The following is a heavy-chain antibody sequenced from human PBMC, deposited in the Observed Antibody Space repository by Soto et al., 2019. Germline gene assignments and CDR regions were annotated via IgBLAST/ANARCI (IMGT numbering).Heavy chain of an antibody. Sequence: SETLPLTCAVYGGSFRGYYWSWIRQPPGKELEWIGEINHSGSTNYNPSLKSRVTISVDTSKNQFSLKLSSVTAADTAVYYCARLTMVRGVISYYYGMDVWGQGTTVTVSS. D-gene: IGHD3-10*01. V-gene: IGHV4-34*01. J-gene: IGHJ6*02. CDR3: ARLTMVRGVISYYYGMDV. CDR1: GGSFRGYY. CDR2: INHSGST.